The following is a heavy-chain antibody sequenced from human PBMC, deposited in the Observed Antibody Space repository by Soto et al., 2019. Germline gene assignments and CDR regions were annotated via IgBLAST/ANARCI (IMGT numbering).Heavy chain of an antibody. Sequence: SETLSLTCTVSGGSISSYYWSWIRQPPGKGLEWIGYIYYSGSTNYNPSIKSRVTISVDTSKNQFSLKLSSVTAADTAVYYCARGGGWLNNWFDPWGQGTLVTVSS. CDR1: GGSISSYY. J-gene: IGHJ5*01. CDR3: ARGGGWLNNWFDP. CDR2: IYYSGST. V-gene: IGHV4-59*01. D-gene: IGHD5-18*01.